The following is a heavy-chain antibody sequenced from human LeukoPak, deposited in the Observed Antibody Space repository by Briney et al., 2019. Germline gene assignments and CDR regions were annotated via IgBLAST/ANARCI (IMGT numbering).Heavy chain of an antibody. CDR1: GFTFSSYA. J-gene: IGHJ3*02. CDR2: ISGSGGST. Sequence: GGSLRLSCAASGFTFSSYAMSWVRQAQGKGLEWVSAISGSGGSTYYADSVKGRFTISRDNSKNTLYLQMNSLRAEDTAVYYCAKVGGYSSSWYSAFDIWGQGTMVTVSS. CDR3: AKVGGYSSSWYSAFDI. D-gene: IGHD6-13*01. V-gene: IGHV3-23*01.